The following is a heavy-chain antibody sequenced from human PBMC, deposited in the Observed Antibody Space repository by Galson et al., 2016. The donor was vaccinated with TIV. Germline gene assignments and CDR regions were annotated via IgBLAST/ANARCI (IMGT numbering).Heavy chain of an antibody. Sequence: SVKVSCKASGYTFTSFGLSWVRQAPGQGLEWMGWSSVYNGDTDYAVKFQGRGTLITDRYTDTAYMDLMSLGFDDSAVYFCARHMYYYGSGSFQYYGMDVWGQGTTVTVSS. D-gene: IGHD3-10*01. CDR2: SSVYNGDT. CDR3: ARHMYYYGSGSFQYYGMDV. V-gene: IGHV1-18*01. CDR1: GYTFTSFG. J-gene: IGHJ6*01.